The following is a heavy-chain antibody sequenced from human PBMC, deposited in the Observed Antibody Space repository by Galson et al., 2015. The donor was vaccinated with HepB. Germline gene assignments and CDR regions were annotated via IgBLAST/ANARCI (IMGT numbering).Heavy chain of an antibody. Sequence: SETLSLTCTVSGGSISSSSYYWGWIRQPPGKGLEWIGSIYYSGSTYYNPSLKSRVTISVDTSKNQFSLKLSSVTAADTAVYYCARLDVLTLPLVDYWGQGTLVTVSS. CDR1: GGSISSSSYY. D-gene: IGHD3-10*02. CDR2: IYYSGST. CDR3: ARLDVLTLPLVDY. J-gene: IGHJ4*02. V-gene: IGHV4-39*01.